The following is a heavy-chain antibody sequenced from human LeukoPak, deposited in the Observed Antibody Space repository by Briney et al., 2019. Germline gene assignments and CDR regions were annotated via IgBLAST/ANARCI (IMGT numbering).Heavy chain of an antibody. D-gene: IGHD2-2*01. CDR3: ARDADCSSTSCYFGAFDY. V-gene: IGHV4-4*07. CDR1: GGSINSYY. Sequence: SETLSLTCTVSGGSINSYYWSWIRQPAGKGLAWIGRIYSSGSTNYNPSLKSRVSMSVDTSKNQFSLKLTSVTAADTAVYYCARDADCSSTSCYFGAFDYWGQGTLVTVSS. J-gene: IGHJ4*02. CDR2: IYSSGST.